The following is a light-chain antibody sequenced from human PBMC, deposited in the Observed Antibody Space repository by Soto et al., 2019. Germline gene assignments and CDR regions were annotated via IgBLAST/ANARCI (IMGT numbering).Light chain of an antibody. V-gene: IGLV2-8*01. CDR1: SNDVGGYDY. J-gene: IGLJ2*01. Sequence: QSALTQPPSASGSPGQSVTISCTGTSNDVGGYDYVSWYQQHPGKAPKLMIFEVSNRPSGVPDRFSGSKSGNTASLTVSGLQAEDEAQYYCSSYAGSNNLVFGGGTQLTVL. CDR3: SSYAGSNNLV. CDR2: EVS.